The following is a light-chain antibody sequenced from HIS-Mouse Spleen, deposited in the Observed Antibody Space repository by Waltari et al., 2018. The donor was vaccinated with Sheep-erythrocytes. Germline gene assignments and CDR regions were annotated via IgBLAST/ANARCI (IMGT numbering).Light chain of an antibody. CDR1: SSDVGSYNL. CDR3: CSYAGSSTPWV. CDR2: EGS. Sequence: QSALTQPASVCGSPGQPITISCTGTSSDVGSYNLVSWYPQHPGKAPKRMIYEGSKRPSGVSNRFSGSKSGNTSSLTIAGLQAEDEADYYCCSYAGSSTPWVFGGGTKLTVL. V-gene: IGLV2-23*01. J-gene: IGLJ3*02.